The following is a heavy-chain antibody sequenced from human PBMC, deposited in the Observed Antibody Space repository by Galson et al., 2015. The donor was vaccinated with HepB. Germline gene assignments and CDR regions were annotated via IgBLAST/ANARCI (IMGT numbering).Heavy chain of an antibody. J-gene: IGHJ2*01. Sequence: SLRLSCAASGFFVSNYYMSWVRQAPGTGLEWVSSIDTRGVVRYVDSVKGRFTISRGSSKNTLDLQINNLRAEDTAAYFCARDRGYFDLWGRGTLVTVSS. CDR1: GFFVSNYY. CDR3: ARDRGYFDL. CDR2: IDTRGVV. V-gene: IGHV3-66*01.